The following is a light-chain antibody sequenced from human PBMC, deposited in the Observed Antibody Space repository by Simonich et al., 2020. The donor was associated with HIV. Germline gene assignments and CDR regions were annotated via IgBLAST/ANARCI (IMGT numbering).Light chain of an antibody. CDR2: AAS. J-gene: IGKJ3*01. CDR1: QSISSY. V-gene: IGKV1-39*01. CDR3: QQSYSNPFT. Sequence: DIQMTQSPSSLSASVGDRVTITCRASQSISSYLNWYQQKPEKAPKLLIYAASSLQSGVPSRFSGSGSGTDFTLTISSLQPEDFATYSCQQSYSNPFTFGPGTKVDIK.